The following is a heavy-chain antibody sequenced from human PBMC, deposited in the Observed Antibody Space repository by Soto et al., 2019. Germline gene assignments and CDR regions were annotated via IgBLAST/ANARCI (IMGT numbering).Heavy chain of an antibody. CDR2: IIPIFGTA. Sequence: QVQLVQSGAEVKKPGSSVKVSCKASGGTFSSYAISWVRQAPGQGLEWMGGIIPIFGTANYAQKFQGRVTITADESTSTAYMELSSLRSEDTAVYYCARDNVNIVVVVAATENWFDPWGQGTLVTVSS. V-gene: IGHV1-69*01. CDR1: GGTFSSYA. CDR3: ARDNVNIVVVVAATENWFDP. D-gene: IGHD2-15*01. J-gene: IGHJ5*02.